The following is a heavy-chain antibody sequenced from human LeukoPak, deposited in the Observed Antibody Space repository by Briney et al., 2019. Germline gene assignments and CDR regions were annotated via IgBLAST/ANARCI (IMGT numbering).Heavy chain of an antibody. Sequence: GGSLRLSCAASGFTSSNYVMSWVRQAPGKGLEWVSTVSGGGGTTYHADSVKGRFTISRDNGKNTLYLQMNSLRVEDTALYYCAKGDSAMIRRYYFDYWGQGTRVTVSS. CDR1: GFTSSNYV. CDR2: VSGGGGTT. CDR3: AKGDSAMIRRYYFDY. D-gene: IGHD5-18*01. J-gene: IGHJ4*02. V-gene: IGHV3-23*01.